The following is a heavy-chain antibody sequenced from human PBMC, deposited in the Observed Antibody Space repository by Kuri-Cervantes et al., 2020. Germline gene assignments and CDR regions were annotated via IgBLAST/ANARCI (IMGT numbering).Heavy chain of an antibody. CDR1: GGTFSSYA. D-gene: IGHD2-15*01. V-gene: IGHV1-18*01. Sequence: ASVKVSCKASGGTFSSYAISWVRQAPGQGLEWMGWISACNGNTNYAQKLQGRVTMTTDTSTSTAYMELRSLRSDDTAVYYCARGVPLGYCSGGSCYASAFDIWGQGTMVTVSS. CDR3: ARGVPLGYCSGGSCYASAFDI. J-gene: IGHJ3*02. CDR2: ISACNGNT.